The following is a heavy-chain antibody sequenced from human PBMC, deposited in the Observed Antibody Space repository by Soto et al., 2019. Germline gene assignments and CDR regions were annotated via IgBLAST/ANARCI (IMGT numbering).Heavy chain of an antibody. D-gene: IGHD6-13*01. CDR2: ISAYNGNT. CDR1: GYTFTSYG. V-gene: IGHV1-18*01. CDR3: AIATRGIAPLSKHYYYGMDV. Sequence: QVQLVQSGAEVKKPGASVKVSCKASGYTFTSYGISWVRQAAGPGVEWMGWISAYNGNTNYAQKLQGRVTMTTDTSTSTAYMELRSLRSDDTAVYYCAIATRGIAPLSKHYYYGMDVWGQGTTVTVSS. J-gene: IGHJ6*02.